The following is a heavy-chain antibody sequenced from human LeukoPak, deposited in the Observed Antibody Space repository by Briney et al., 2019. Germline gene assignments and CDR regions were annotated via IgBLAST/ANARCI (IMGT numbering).Heavy chain of an antibody. V-gene: IGHV3-74*03. D-gene: IGHD2-15*01. CDR2: INSDGTST. CDR1: GFTFSSYA. CDR3: ARRVDATRWFDP. J-gene: IGHJ5*02. Sequence: PGGSLRLSCAASGFTFSSYAMSWVRQAPGKGLVWVSRINSDGTSTMYADSVKGRFTISRDNAKNMLYMQMNSLRDEDTAVYYCARRVDATRWFDPWGQGTLVTVSS.